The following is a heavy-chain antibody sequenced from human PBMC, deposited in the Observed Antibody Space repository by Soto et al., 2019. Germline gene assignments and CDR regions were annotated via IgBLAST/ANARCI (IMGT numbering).Heavy chain of an antibody. J-gene: IGHJ4*02. Sequence: SETLSLTCTVSGGSISSYYWSWIRQPPEKGLEWIGYIYYSGSTNYNPSLKSRVTISVDTSKNPFSLKLSSVTVAFTAVYYCAREGSSGWYFDYWGQGTLVTVSS. CDR3: AREGSSGWYFDY. CDR2: IYYSGST. V-gene: IGHV4-59*01. CDR1: GGSISSYY. D-gene: IGHD6-19*01.